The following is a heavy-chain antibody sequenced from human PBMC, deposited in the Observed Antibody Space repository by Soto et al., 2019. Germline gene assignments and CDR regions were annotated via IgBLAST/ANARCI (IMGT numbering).Heavy chain of an antibody. D-gene: IGHD5-18*01. Sequence: SGGSLRLSCAASGFTFSSYAMSWVRQAPGKGLEWVSAISGSGGSTYYADSVKGRFTISRDNSKNTLYLQMNSLRAEDTAVYYCAKKTWIQLWLPLDYWGQGTLVTVSS. CDR1: GFTFSSYA. CDR3: AKKTWIQLWLPLDY. J-gene: IGHJ4*02. V-gene: IGHV3-23*01. CDR2: ISGSGGST.